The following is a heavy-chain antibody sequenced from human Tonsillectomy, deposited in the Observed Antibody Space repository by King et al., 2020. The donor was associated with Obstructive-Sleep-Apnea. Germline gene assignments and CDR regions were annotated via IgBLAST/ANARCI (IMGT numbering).Heavy chain of an antibody. CDR3: ARNSGYDYYFDY. Sequence: VQLVESGAEVKKPGASVKVSCKASGYTFTGYYMHWVRQAPGQGLEWMGWIDPYSGGTNYAQKFQGSVTMTRDTSISTAYMELSRLRSDDTAVYYCARNSGYDYYFDYWGQGTLVTVSS. V-gene: IGHV1-2*02. CDR1: GYTFTGYY. J-gene: IGHJ4*02. D-gene: IGHD5-12*01. CDR2: IDPYSGGT.